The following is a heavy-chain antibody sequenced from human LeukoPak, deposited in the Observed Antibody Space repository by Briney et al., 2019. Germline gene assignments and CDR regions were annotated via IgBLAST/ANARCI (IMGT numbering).Heavy chain of an antibody. Sequence: GGSLRLSCAASGFTFSSYGMHWVRQGPGKGLECVAVISYDGSNKYYADSVKGRFTISRDNSKNTLYLQMDSLRAEDTAVYYCAKDSGNYAKYYFDYWGQGTLVTVSS. D-gene: IGHD1-26*01. CDR2: ISYDGSNK. J-gene: IGHJ4*02. CDR3: AKDSGNYAKYYFDY. CDR1: GFTFSSYG. V-gene: IGHV3-30*18.